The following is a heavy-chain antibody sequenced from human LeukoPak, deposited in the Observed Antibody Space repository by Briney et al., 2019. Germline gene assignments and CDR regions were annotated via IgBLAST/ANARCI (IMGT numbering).Heavy chain of an antibody. CDR1: GFTVSSNS. J-gene: IGHJ4*02. Sequence: GGSLRLSCTVSGFTVSSNSMSWVRQAPGKGLEWVSFIYSDNTHYSDSVKGRFTISRDNSKNTLYLQMNSLRAEDTAVYYCAKDRGYCSSTSCYFLDYWGQGTLVTVSS. CDR2: IYSDNT. CDR3: AKDRGYCSSTSCYFLDY. D-gene: IGHD2-2*01. V-gene: IGHV3-53*01.